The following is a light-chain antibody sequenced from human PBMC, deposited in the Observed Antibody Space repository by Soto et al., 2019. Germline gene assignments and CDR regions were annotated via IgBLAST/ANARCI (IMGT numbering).Light chain of an antibody. Sequence: QSALTQPASVSGSPGQSITISCTGTSSDVGSYNLVSWYQQHPGKAPKLMIYEVSKRPSGVSNRFSGSKSGNTASLTISGLQAEDEADYYCCSYAGSYVFGTGTKVTDL. CDR3: CSYAGSYV. V-gene: IGLV2-23*02. CDR1: SSDVGSYNL. J-gene: IGLJ1*01. CDR2: EVS.